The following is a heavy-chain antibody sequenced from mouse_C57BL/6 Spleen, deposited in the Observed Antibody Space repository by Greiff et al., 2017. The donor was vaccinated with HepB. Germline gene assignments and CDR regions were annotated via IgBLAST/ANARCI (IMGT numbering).Heavy chain of an antibody. CDR3: ARSGYDYEEDWFAY. J-gene: IGHJ3*01. Sequence: EVQLQQSVAELVRPGASVKLSCTASGFNIKNTYMPWVKQRPEQGLEWIGRIDPANGNTKYAPKFQGKATITADTSSNTAYLQLSSLTSEDTALYYCARSGYDYEEDWFAYWGQGTLVTVSA. CDR2: IDPANGNT. CDR1: GFNIKNTY. D-gene: IGHD2-4*01. V-gene: IGHV14-3*01.